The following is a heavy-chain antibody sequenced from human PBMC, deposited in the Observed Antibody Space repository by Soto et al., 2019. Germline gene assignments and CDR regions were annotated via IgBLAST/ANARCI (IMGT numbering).Heavy chain of an antibody. V-gene: IGHV3-33*01. CDR3: ARAPAVAVHYYYYYGMDV. CDR2: IWYDGRNK. Sequence: PGGSLRLSCAASGFTFSSYGMHWVRQAPGKGLEWVAVIWYDGRNKYYADSVKGRFTISRDNSKNTLYLQMNSLRAEDTAVYYCARAPAVAVHYYYYYGMDVWGQGXTVTVSS. J-gene: IGHJ6*02. D-gene: IGHD6-19*01. CDR1: GFTFSSYG.